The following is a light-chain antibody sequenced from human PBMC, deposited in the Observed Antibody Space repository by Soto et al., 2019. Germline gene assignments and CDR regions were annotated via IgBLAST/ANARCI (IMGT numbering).Light chain of an antibody. J-gene: IGKJ5*01. Sequence: EIVLTQSPATLSLSPGERATLSCRASQSISTYLAWYQQKPGQAPRLLIYDASNRATGIPTRFSGSGSGTDFTLTISSLEPEDFVMYYCQQRNNWPITFGQGPRLEIK. V-gene: IGKV3-11*01. CDR3: QQRNNWPIT. CDR2: DAS. CDR1: QSISTY.